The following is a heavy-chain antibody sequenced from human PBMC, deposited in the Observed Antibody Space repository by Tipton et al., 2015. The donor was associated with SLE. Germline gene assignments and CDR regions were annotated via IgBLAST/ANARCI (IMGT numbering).Heavy chain of an antibody. CDR1: GFTFSGSA. CDR3: ARDFAEWGYTYGYHDY. Sequence: SLRLSCAASGFTFSGSAMTWVRQAPGKGLEWVAVISYDGRNKYYADSVKGRFTISRDLSKNTLYLQMNSLRAEDTAVYYCARDFAEWGYTYGYHDYWGQGTLVTVSS. CDR2: ISYDGRNK. V-gene: IGHV3-30*03. J-gene: IGHJ4*02. D-gene: IGHD5-18*01.